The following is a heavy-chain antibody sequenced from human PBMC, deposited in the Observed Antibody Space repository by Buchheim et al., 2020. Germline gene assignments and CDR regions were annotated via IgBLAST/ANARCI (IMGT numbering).Heavy chain of an antibody. CDR3: AVSSKRNYDYVWGSYRYEFDY. CDR1: GGTFSSYA. J-gene: IGHJ4*02. V-gene: IGHV1-69*04. Sequence: QVQLVQSGAEVKKPGSSVKVSCKASGGTFSSYAISWVRQAPGQGLEWMGRIIPILGIANYAQKFQGRVTITAAKSTSTAYMELSSLRSEDTAVYYCAVSSKRNYDYVWGSYRYEFDYWGQGTL. D-gene: IGHD3-16*02. CDR2: IIPILGIA.